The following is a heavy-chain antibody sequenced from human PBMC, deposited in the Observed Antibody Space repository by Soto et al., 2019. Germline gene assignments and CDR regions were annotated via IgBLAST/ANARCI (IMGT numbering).Heavy chain of an antibody. CDR3: VRERSGHSYADS. J-gene: IGHJ4*02. CDR2: ISGSGDRT. V-gene: IGHV3-23*01. Sequence: EVQLLQSGGGLVQPGGSLRLSCAASGFTFSNYAMSWLRQPPGKGLEWVSAISGSGDRTYYTDSVQGRFTISRDNSKNTLYLQMNSLRAEDSAVYYCVRERSGHSYADSWGQGTLVTVSS. CDR1: GFTFSNYA. D-gene: IGHD5-18*01.